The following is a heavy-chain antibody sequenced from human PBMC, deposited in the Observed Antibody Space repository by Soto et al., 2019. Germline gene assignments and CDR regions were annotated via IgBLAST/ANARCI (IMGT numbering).Heavy chain of an antibody. D-gene: IGHD3-10*01. CDR1: GGSISSYY. CDR2: IYYSGST. Sequence: SETLSLTCTVSGGSISSYYWSWIRQPPGKGLEWIGYIYYSGSTNYNPSLKSRVTISVDTSKNQFSLKLNSVTAADTAVYYCARLNYGSGSVDYWGQGTLVTVSS. V-gene: IGHV4-59*08. J-gene: IGHJ4*02. CDR3: ARLNYGSGSVDY.